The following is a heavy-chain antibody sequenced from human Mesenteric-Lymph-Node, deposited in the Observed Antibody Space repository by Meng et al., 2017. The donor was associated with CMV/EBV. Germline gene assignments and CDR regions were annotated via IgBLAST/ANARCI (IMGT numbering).Heavy chain of an antibody. D-gene: IGHD3-3*01. J-gene: IGHJ4*02. CDR1: GYSFSSYW. V-gene: IGHV5-51*01. Sequence: NGSGYSFSSYWIAWVRQMPGKGLEWVGIIYPCDSDAKYSPAFQGQVTISVDKTINTAFLQWSSLKASDTAMYFCARTTYYDFWSGFFNWGQGTLVTVSS. CDR2: IYPCDSDA. CDR3: ARTTYYDFWSGFFN.